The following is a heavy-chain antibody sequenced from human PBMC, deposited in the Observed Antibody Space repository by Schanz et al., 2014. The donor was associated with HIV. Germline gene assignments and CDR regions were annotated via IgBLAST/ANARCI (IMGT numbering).Heavy chain of an antibody. Sequence: QVQLVQSGAEVKKPGASVKVSCKASGYTFTSYAINWVRQAPGQGLEWMGGIIPIFATPNYAQKFQGRVTITADESTSTAYMELSSLRSDDTAMYYCARGLKDSSSSEAFHIWGQGTMVTVSS. D-gene: IGHD6-6*01. CDR1: GYTFTSYA. V-gene: IGHV1-69*01. J-gene: IGHJ3*02. CDR2: IIPIFATP. CDR3: ARGLKDSSSSEAFHI.